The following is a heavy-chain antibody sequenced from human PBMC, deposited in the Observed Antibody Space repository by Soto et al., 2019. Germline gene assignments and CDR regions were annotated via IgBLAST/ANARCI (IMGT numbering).Heavy chain of an antibody. D-gene: IGHD2-2*02. J-gene: IGHJ4*02. Sequence: ASVKVSCKASGYTFTSYGISWVRQAPGQGLEWMGWTSAYNGNTNYAQKLQGRVTMTTDTSTSTVYMELRSLRSDDTAVYYCARDSCSSTSCYISDYWGKGTLVTVSS. CDR2: TSAYNGNT. CDR1: GYTFTSYG. V-gene: IGHV1-18*01. CDR3: ARDSCSSTSCYISDY.